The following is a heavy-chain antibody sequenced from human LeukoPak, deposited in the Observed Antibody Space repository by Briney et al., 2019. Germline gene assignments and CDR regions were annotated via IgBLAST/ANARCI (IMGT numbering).Heavy chain of an antibody. D-gene: IGHD6-25*01. J-gene: IGHJ4*02. CDR3: ASSWAATPDFDY. V-gene: IGHV3-53*01. Sequence: PGGSLRLSCAASGFTVSSNYMSWVRQAPGKGLEWVSVIYSGGSTYYADSVKGRFTISRDNSKNTLYLQMSSLRAEDTAVYYCASSWAATPDFDYWGQGTLVTVSS. CDR2: IYSGGST. CDR1: GFTVSSNY.